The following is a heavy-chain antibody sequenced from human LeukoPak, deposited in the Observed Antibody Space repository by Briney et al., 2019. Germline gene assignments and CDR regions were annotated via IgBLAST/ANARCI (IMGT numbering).Heavy chain of an antibody. CDR1: GYTFTIYA. Sequence: ASVKVSCNASGYTFTIYAMHWVRQAPGQRLEWMGWINAGNGNTKYSQKFQGRVTITRDTSASTAYMELSSLRSEDTAVYYCARARYVWGSYRPFDYWGQGTLVTVSS. J-gene: IGHJ4*02. V-gene: IGHV1-3*01. CDR3: ARARYVWGSYRPFDY. CDR2: INAGNGNT. D-gene: IGHD3-16*02.